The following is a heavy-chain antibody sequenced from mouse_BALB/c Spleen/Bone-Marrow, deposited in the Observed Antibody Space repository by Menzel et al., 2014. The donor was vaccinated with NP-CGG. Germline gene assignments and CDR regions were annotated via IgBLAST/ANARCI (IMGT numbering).Heavy chain of an antibody. D-gene: IGHD3-1*01. CDR2: IYPGNSDT. CDR1: GYTFSNYW. J-gene: IGHJ2*01. Sequence: EVQLQQSGTVLARPGAAVKMSCKASGYTFSNYWMHWVKRRPGQGLEWIGTIYPGNSDTTYNQKFKGKATLTAVTSTSAASIELSSLTNEDSAVYYCTPLARNKFDSWGQGTTLTVSS. CDR3: TPLARNKFDS. V-gene: IGHV1-5*01.